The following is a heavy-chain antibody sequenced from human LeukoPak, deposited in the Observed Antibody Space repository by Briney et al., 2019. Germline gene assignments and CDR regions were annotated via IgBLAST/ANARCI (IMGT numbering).Heavy chain of an antibody. V-gene: IGHV1-8*01. CDR3: ARQQQLGPYYNHYMDV. D-gene: IGHD6-13*01. CDR1: GYTFTNYD. CDR2: MNPNSGNT. Sequence: GASAKVSCKASGYTFTNYDINWVRQATGQGLEWMGWMNPNSGNTGYAQKFQGRVTMTRNTSISTAYMELSSLRSEDTAVYYCARQQQLGPYYNHYMDVWGKGTTVTISS. J-gene: IGHJ6*03.